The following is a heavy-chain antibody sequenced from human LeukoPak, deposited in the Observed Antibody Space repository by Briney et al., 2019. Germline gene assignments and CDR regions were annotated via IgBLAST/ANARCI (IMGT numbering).Heavy chain of an antibody. CDR2: INHSGST. Sequence: SETLSLTCAVYGGSFSGYYWSWIRQPPGKGLEWIGEINHSGSTNYNPSLKSRVTISVDTSKNQFSLKLSSVTAADTAVYYCARLSEDSMDVWGQGTTVTVSS. V-gene: IGHV4-34*01. D-gene: IGHD2-15*01. J-gene: IGHJ6*02. CDR1: GGSFSGYY. CDR3: ARLSEDSMDV.